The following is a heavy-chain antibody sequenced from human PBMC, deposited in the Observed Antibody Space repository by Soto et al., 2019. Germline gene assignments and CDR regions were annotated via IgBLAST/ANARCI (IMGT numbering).Heavy chain of an antibody. CDR3: ARVSITIFGVVIAEGLDY. D-gene: IGHD3-3*01. Sequence: QVQLVQSGAEVKKPGASVKVSCKASGYTFTNYDINWVRQATGQGLEWMGWMNPNSGNTGYAQKFQGRVTMTRNTSISTAYMELSSLRSEDTAVYYCARVSITIFGVVIAEGLDYWGQGTLVTVSS. V-gene: IGHV1-8*01. CDR1: GYTFTNYD. CDR2: MNPNSGNT. J-gene: IGHJ4*02.